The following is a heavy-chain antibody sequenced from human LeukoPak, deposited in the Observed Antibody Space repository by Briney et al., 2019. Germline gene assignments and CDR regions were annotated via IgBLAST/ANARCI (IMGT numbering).Heavy chain of an antibody. Sequence: SVKVSCKASGGTFSSYAISWVRQAPGQGLELMGRIIPIFGTANYAQKFQGRVTITTDESTSTAYMELSSLRSEDPAVYYCARDGTAVVVVAATHRAFDIWGQGTMVTVSS. CDR1: GGTFSSYA. D-gene: IGHD2-15*01. CDR3: ARDGTAVVVVAATHRAFDI. CDR2: IIPIFGTA. J-gene: IGHJ3*02. V-gene: IGHV1-69*05.